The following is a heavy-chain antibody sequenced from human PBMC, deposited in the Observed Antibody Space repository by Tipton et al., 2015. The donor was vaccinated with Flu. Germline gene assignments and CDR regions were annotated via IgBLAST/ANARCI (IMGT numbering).Heavy chain of an antibody. CDR3: ATRNVST. CDR1: GYTFIDYY. V-gene: IGHV1-2*06. D-gene: IGHD5/OR15-5a*01. Sequence: QSGAEMKKPGASVKVSCKASGYTFIDYYLHWVRQAPGQGLEWMGRINPDSGGTNYAQNFQGRVTMTRDTSISTVYMELTGLRADDTAFYFCATRNVSTWGQGTLVTVSS. CDR2: INPDSGGT. J-gene: IGHJ4*02.